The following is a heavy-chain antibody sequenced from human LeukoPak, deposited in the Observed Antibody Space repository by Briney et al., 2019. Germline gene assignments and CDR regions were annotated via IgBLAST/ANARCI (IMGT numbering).Heavy chain of an antibody. D-gene: IGHD6-19*01. V-gene: IGHV1-2*02. CDR1: GYTVTCQY. J-gene: IGHJ4*02. CDR2: INPNSGGT. Sequence: ASGKVSCKASGYTVTCQYIQWVRQTRGQGGEWRGWINPNSGGTRFAPTVQGRVTMTRATSTSTAYMELSGLTSDDTAMYYCARDAHGSGSWGFGDYWGQGTLVTVSS. CDR3: ARDAHGSGSWGFGDY.